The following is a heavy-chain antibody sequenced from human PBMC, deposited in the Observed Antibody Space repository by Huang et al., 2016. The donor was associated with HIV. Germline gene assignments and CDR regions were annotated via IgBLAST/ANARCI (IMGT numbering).Heavy chain of an antibody. J-gene: IGHJ3*02. Sequence: QVQLVESGGGVVQPGRSLSLSCAASGFPFNNHAMHWVRQAPGKGLDWVAVRSNDGSNNYYADSVKGRFTISRDSSKSTLFLHMTSLRTEDTAVYYCARAKDTWDAYDIWGQGTMVMVSS. CDR1: GFPFNNHA. V-gene: IGHV3-30-3*01. D-gene: IGHD5-18*01. CDR2: RSNDGSNN. CDR3: ARAKDTWDAYDI.